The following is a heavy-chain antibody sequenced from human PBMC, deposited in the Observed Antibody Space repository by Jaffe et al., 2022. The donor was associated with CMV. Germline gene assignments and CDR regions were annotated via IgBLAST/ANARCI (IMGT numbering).Heavy chain of an antibody. D-gene: IGHD3-16*01. J-gene: IGHJ4*02. CDR3: AKVHRITVLTPWDC. Sequence: DVHLEESGGTLVQPGGSLRLSCAASGFTFSDYGMSWVRQAPGKGLEWVSTTSAPGDWTSYADSVRGRFTISRDNSKNTLSLEMSSLRAEDTAVYYCAKVHRITVLTPWDCWGQGTLVTVSS. CDR1: GFTFSDYG. CDR2: TSAPGDWT. V-gene: IGHV3-23*04.